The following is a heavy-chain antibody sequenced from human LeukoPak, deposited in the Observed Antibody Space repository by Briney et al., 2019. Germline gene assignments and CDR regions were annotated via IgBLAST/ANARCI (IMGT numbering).Heavy chain of an antibody. V-gene: IGHV1-18*01. Sequence: ASVKVSCKASGYTFTSYGISWVRQAPGQGLEWMGWISAYNGNTNYAQKLQGRVTMTTDTSTSTAYMELRSLRSDDTAVYYCARGPYYDILTGYWTYYFDYWGQGTLVTVSS. CDR3: ARGPYYDILTGYWTYYFDY. CDR1: GYTFTSYG. J-gene: IGHJ4*02. D-gene: IGHD3-9*01. CDR2: ISAYNGNT.